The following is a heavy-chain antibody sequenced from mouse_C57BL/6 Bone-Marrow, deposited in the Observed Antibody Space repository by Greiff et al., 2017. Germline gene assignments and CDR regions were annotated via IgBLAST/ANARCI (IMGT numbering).Heavy chain of an antibody. CDR2: INPYNGGT. J-gene: IGHJ4*01. CDR3: ARESDGYLMDY. D-gene: IGHD2-3*01. Sequence: VQLKQSGPVLVKPGASVKMSCKASGYTFTDYYMNWVKQSHGKSLEWIGVINPYNGGTSSNQLFKGNAPLTVDKSSSTAYMELNSLTSEDSAVYYCARESDGYLMDYWGQGTSVTVS. V-gene: IGHV1-19*01. CDR1: GYTFTDYY.